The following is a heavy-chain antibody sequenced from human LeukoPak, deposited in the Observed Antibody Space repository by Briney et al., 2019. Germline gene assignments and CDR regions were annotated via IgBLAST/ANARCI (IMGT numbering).Heavy chain of an antibody. CDR1: GYTFTGYY. CDR2: INPNSGGT. J-gene: IGHJ4*02. D-gene: IGHD3-22*01. V-gene: IGHV1-2*06. Sequence: GASVKVSCKASGYTFTGYYMHWVRQAPGQGLEWMGRINPNSGGTNYAQKFQGRVTMTRDTSISTAYMELSRLRSDDTAVYYCALRYYYDSSGSKEIDYWGQGTLVTLSS. CDR3: ALRYYYDSSGSKEIDY.